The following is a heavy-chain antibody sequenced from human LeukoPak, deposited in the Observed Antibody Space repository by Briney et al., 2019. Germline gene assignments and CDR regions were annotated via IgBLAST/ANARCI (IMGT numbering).Heavy chain of an antibody. CDR1: GYSFTNYW. CDR3: ARLASGYSVSWTDY. J-gene: IGHJ4*02. D-gene: IGHD3-22*01. V-gene: IGHV5-51*01. CDR2: VYPEDSDT. Sequence: GESLKISCKGSGYSFTNYWIGWVRQMPGKGLEWMGIVYPEDSDTRYSPSFQGQVTFSADKSISTAYLQWSSLKASDTAKYYCARLASGYSVSWTDYWGQGTLVTVSS.